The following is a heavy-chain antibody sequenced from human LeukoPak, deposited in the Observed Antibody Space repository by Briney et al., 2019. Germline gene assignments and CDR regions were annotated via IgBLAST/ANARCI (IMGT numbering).Heavy chain of an antibody. CDR2: IKQDGSEK. D-gene: IGHD3-22*01. CDR3: AREEGGYYYGDY. Sequence: PGGSLRLSCAASGFTFSNYWMSWVRQAPGKGLEWVANIKQDGSEKYYVDSVKGRFTISRDNAKNSLYLQMNSLRVEDTAVYYCAREEGGYYYGDYWGQGTLVTVSS. J-gene: IGHJ4*02. CDR1: GFTFSNYW. V-gene: IGHV3-7*01.